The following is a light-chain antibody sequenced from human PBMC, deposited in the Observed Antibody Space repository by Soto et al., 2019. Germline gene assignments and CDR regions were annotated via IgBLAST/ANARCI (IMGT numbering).Light chain of an antibody. CDR1: QDISNY. V-gene: IGKV1-33*01. CDR3: QQYDNLPRT. CDR2: DAS. Sequence: DIQMTQSPSSLSASVGDRVTITCQASQDISNYLNWYQQKPGKAPKLLIYDASNLETGVPSRFSGSGSGTDFTFTISSLQPEDIATYHCQQYDNLPRTFGQGTKV. J-gene: IGKJ1*01.